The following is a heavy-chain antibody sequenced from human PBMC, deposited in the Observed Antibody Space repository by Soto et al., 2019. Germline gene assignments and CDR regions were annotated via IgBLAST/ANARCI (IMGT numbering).Heavy chain of an antibody. CDR3: VADYCSGSYYAWPDYYYGMDV. D-gene: IGHD3-10*01. J-gene: IGHJ6*02. CDR2: IVVGSGNT. V-gene: IGHV1-58*01. Sequence: SVKVSCKASGFTFTSSAVQWVRQARGQRLEWIGWIVVGSGNTNYAQKFQERVTITRDMSTSTAYMELSSLRSEDTAVYYCVADYCSGSYYAWPDYYYGMDVWGQGTTVTVSS. CDR1: GFTFTSSA.